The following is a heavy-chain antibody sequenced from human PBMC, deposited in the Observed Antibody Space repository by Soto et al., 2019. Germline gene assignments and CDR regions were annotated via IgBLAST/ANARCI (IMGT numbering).Heavy chain of an antibody. J-gene: IGHJ6*03. CDR1: GFTFSSYG. D-gene: IGHD6-19*01. CDR2: IWYDGSNK. V-gene: IGHV3-33*01. CDR3: ARDHGVAVAGNLGGYYYYYMDV. Sequence: QVQLVESGGGVVQPGRSLRLSCAASGFTFSSYGMHWVRQAPGKGLEWVAVIWYDGSNKYYADSVKGRFTISRDNSKNTLYLQMNSRRAEDTAVYYCARDHGVAVAGNLGGYYYYYMDVWGKGTTVTVSS.